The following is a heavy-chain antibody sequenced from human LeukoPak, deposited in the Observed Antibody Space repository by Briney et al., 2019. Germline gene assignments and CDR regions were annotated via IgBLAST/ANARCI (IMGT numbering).Heavy chain of an antibody. CDR3: ARGKVQGVIFDY. Sequence: SETLSLTCTVSGGSISSYYWSWIRQPPGKGLEWIGYIYYSGSTNYNPSLKSRVTISVDTSKNQFSLKLSSVTAADTAVYYCARGKVQGVIFDYWGQGTLVTVPS. CDR2: IYYSGST. J-gene: IGHJ4*02. V-gene: IGHV4-59*01. D-gene: IGHD3-10*01. CDR1: GGSISSYY.